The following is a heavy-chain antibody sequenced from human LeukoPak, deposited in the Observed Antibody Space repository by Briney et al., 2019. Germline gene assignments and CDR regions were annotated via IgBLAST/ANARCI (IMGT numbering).Heavy chain of an antibody. Sequence: PGGSLRLSCSASGFTFSSYAMHWVRQAPGKGLEYVSAISSNGGSTYYADSVKGRFTISRDNSKNTLYLQMSSLRAEDTAVYYCVKDIVAYPPYGSRLGYWYFDLWGRGTLVTVSS. CDR2: ISSNGGST. J-gene: IGHJ2*01. V-gene: IGHV3-64D*06. D-gene: IGHD2-21*01. CDR3: VKDIVAYPPYGSRLGYWYFDL. CDR1: GFTFSSYA.